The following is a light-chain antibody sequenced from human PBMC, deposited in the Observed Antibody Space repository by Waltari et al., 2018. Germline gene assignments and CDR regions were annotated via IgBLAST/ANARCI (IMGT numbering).Light chain of an antibody. V-gene: IGLV2-14*01. Sequence: QSALTQPASVSGSPGQSITISCTGTSRDLGGYIYVPWYQHHPGKAPKLMIYEVSNRPSGVSNRFSGSKSGNTASLTISGLQAEDEADYYCSLYPTSSTPYVLFGGGTKLTVL. CDR1: SRDLGGYIY. J-gene: IGLJ2*01. CDR3: SLYPTSSTPYVL. CDR2: EVS.